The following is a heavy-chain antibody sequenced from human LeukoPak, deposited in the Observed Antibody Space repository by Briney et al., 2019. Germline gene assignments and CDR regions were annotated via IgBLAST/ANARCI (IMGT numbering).Heavy chain of an antibody. CDR1: GYSFTSYW. CDR2: IYLGDSDT. D-gene: IGHD2-21*02. CDR3: ARATVVTAIVGSFDY. Sequence: SGESLKISCKGSGYSFTSYWIGWVRQMPGKGLEWMGIIYLGDSDTRYSPSFQGQVTISADKSISTAYLQWSSLKASDTAMYYCARATVVTAIVGSFDYWGQGTLVTVSS. J-gene: IGHJ4*02. V-gene: IGHV5-51*01.